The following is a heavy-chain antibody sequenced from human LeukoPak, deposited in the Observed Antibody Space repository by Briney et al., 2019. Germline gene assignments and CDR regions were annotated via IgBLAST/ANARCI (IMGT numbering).Heavy chain of an antibody. Sequence: PGGSLRLSCAAPGFIFSTYGMTWFRQAPGRGLEWVSGISGSGLNTYYADSVKGRFTSSRDNSKNMLYLQMNSLRAEDTAVYYCARGPYSSNWYVDYWGQGTLVTVAS. CDR1: GFIFSTYG. J-gene: IGHJ4*02. D-gene: IGHD6-13*01. CDR3: ARGPYSSNWYVDY. CDR2: ISGSGLNT. V-gene: IGHV3-23*01.